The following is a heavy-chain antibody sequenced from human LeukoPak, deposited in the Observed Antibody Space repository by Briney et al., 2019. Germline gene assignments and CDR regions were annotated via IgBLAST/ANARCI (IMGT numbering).Heavy chain of an antibody. CDR3: ARRENRGWYILFDY. J-gene: IGHJ4*02. D-gene: IGHD6-19*01. V-gene: IGHV3-15*01. CDR2: IKSKTDGGTT. CDR1: GFTFSNAW. Sequence: GGSLRLSCAASGFTFSNAWMSWVRQAPGKGLEWVGRIKSKTDGGTTDYAAPVKGRFTISRDDSKNTLYLQMNSLRAEDTAVYYCARRENRGWYILFDYWGQGTLVTVSS.